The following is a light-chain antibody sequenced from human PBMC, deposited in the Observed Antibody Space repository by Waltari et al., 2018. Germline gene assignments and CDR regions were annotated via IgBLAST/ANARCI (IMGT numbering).Light chain of an antibody. CDR1: SSDVGNYNL. J-gene: IGLJ3*02. V-gene: IGLV2-23*02. CDR3: CSYAGDTTWV. CDR2: EVT. Sequence: QSALTQPASVSGSPGQSITISCTGTSSDVGNYNLASWYQQHPGKAPKFMIYEVTKRPSGVSDRFSGSKSGNTASLTISGLQAEDEADYYCCSYAGDTTWVFGGGTKLTVL.